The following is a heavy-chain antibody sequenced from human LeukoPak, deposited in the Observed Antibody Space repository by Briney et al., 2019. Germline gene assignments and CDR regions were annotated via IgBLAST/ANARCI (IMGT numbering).Heavy chain of an antibody. CDR2: IYSGGST. J-gene: IGHJ4*02. V-gene: IGHV3-66*01. CDR3: ARARGSYYGYYFDY. CDR1: GFTVSSNY. D-gene: IGHD1-26*01. Sequence: GGSLRLSCAASGFTVSSNYMSWVRQAPGKGLEWVSVIYSGGSTYYVDSVKGRFTISRDNSKNTLYLQMNSLRAEDTAVYYCARARGSYYGYYFDYWGQGTLVTVSS.